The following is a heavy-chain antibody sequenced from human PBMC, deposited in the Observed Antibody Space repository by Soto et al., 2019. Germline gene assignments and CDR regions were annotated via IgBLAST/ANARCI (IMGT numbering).Heavy chain of an antibody. CDR3: ATELTPGSAFDI. CDR2: MNPNSGNT. CDR1: GYTFTSYD. V-gene: IGHV1-8*01. Sequence: GASVKVSCKASGYTFTSYDINWVRQATGQGLEWMGWMNPNSGNTGYAQKFQGRVTMTRNTSISTAYMELSSLRSDDTAVYYCATELTPGSAFDIWGQGTMVTVSS. D-gene: IGHD3-16*01. J-gene: IGHJ3*02.